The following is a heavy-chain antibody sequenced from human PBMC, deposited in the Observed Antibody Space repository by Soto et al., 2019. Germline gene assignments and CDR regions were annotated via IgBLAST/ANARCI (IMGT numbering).Heavy chain of an antibody. CDR3: AHKGPEDWPLDY. CDR1: GFSLSTSGVG. CDR2: IYWDDSK. D-gene: IGHD3-9*01. V-gene: IGHV2-5*02. Sequence: QITLKESGPTLVRPTQTLTLTCAFSGFSLSTSGVGVSWIRQPPGKALEGLAVIYWDDSKHYSPSLRSRLTITKDTPKNQVVLTVTNMDPMDTGTYYCAHKGPEDWPLDYWGQGTLVTVSS. J-gene: IGHJ4*02.